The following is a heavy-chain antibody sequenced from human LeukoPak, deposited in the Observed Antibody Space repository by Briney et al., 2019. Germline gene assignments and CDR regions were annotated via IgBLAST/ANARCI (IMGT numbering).Heavy chain of an antibody. CDR2: LSRNSDYI. J-gene: IGHJ3*02. CDR3: ARDLAFGAPVAFDI. V-gene: IGHV3-21*01. D-gene: IGHD3-10*01. CDR1: GFSFSVYA. Sequence: PGGSLRLSCAASGFSFSVYAMSWVRQAPGKGLEWVSALSRNSDYIYYADSVGGRFTISRDSAKNSLYLQMNSLRADDTAVYFCARDLAFGAPVAFDIWGQGTKVTVSS.